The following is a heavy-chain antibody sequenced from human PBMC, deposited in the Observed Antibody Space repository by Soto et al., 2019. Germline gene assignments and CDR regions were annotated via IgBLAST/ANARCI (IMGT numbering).Heavy chain of an antibody. J-gene: IGHJ4*02. Sequence: QVQLQQWGAGLLKPSETLSLTCAVYGGSFSGYYWSWIRQPPGKGLEWIGEINHSGSTNYNPSLKSRVTISVDTSKNQFYLKLSSVTAADTAVYYCARVTYYDILTGYLIDYWGQGTLVTVSS. CDR2: INHSGST. CDR3: ARVTYYDILTGYLIDY. CDR1: GGSFSGYY. D-gene: IGHD3-9*01. V-gene: IGHV4-34*01.